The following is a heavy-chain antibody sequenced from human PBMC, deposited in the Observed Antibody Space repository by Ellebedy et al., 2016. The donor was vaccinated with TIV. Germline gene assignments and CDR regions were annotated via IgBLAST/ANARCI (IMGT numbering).Heavy chain of an antibody. Sequence: PGGSLRLSCKGSGYSFTSYWIGWVRQMPGKGLEWMGIIYPGDSDTRYSPSFQGQVTISADKSISTAYLQWSSLKASDTAMYYCARQVVDYYDSSGHNFDAFDIWGQGTMVTVSS. CDR3: ARQVVDYYDSSGHNFDAFDI. J-gene: IGHJ3*02. D-gene: IGHD3-22*01. V-gene: IGHV5-51*01. CDR1: GYSFTSYW. CDR2: IYPGDSDT.